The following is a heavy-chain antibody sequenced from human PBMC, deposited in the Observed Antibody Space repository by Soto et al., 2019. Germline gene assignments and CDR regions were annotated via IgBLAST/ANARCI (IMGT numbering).Heavy chain of an antibody. V-gene: IGHV4-31*03. D-gene: IGHD3-9*01. CDR3: ARVRGHDILTGYDD. Sequence: PSETLSLTCTVSGGSISSGGYYWSWIRQHPGKGLEWIGYIYYSGSTYYNPSLKSRVTISVDTSKNQFSLKLSSVTAADTAVYYCARVRGHDILTGYDDWGQGTLVTVSS. J-gene: IGHJ4*02. CDR1: GGSISSGGYY. CDR2: IYYSGST.